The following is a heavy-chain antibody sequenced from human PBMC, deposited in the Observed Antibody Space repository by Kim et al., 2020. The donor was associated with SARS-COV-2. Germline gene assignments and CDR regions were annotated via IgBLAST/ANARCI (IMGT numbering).Heavy chain of an antibody. V-gene: IGHV3-11*06. J-gene: IGHJ6*02. CDR3: ARRIAARPGWNYYYYGMDV. D-gene: IGHD6-6*01. Sequence: GRFTISRDNAKNSLYLQMNSLRAEDTAVYYCARRIAARPGWNYYYYGMDVWGQGTTVTVSS.